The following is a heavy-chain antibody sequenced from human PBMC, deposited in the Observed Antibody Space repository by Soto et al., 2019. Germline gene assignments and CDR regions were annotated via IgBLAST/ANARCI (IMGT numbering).Heavy chain of an antibody. D-gene: IGHD1-26*01. CDR2: ITNDGNNE. V-gene: IGHV3-30*18. CDR1: GFVFSSYG. CDR3: AKEGPGGGRHFYYGMDV. J-gene: IGHJ6*02. Sequence: NLVESGGGVVQPGRSLRLSCAASGFVFSSYGMHWVRQAPGKGLEWVALITNDGNNEYYRESVKGRFSISRDKSTNTVDLLMNSLRPEDTAIYYCAKEGPGGGRHFYYGMDVWGQGTTVTVSS.